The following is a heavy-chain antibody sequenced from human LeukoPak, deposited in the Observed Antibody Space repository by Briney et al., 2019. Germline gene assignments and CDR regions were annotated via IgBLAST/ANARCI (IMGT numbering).Heavy chain of an antibody. J-gene: IGHJ4*02. V-gene: IGHV4-39*01. D-gene: IGHD3-10*01. CDR3: ARHNAELLWFGELSLYYFDY. CDR2: IYYSGST. Sequence: SSETLSLTCTVSGGSISSSSYYWGWLRQPPGKGLEWIGSIYYSGSTYYNPSLKSRVTISVDTSKNQFSLKLSSVTAADTAVYYCARHNAELLWFGELSLYYFDYWGQGTLVTVSS. CDR1: GGSISSSSYY.